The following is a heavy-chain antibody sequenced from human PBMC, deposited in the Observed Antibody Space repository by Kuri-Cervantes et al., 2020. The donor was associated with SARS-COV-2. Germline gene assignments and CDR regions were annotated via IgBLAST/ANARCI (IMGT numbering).Heavy chain of an antibody. D-gene: IGHD6-19*01. CDR2: INHSGST. CDR1: GGSFSGYY. V-gene: IGHV4-34*01. Sequence: GSLRLSCAVYGGSFSGYYWSWIRQPPGKGLEWIGEINHSGSTNYNPSLKSRVTISVDTSKNQFSLKLSSVTAADTAVYYCASGYSSGPYDYWGQG. CDR3: ASGYSSGPYDY. J-gene: IGHJ4*02.